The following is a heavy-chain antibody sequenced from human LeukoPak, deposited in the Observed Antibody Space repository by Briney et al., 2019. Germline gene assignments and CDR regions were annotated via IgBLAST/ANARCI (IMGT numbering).Heavy chain of an antibody. Sequence: EASVKVSCKASGYTFTSYGISWVRQAPGQGLEWMGWISAYNGNTNYAQKLQGRVTMTTDTSTSTAYMELRSLRSDDTAVYCCARDLRLRGSNYDILTGYYYYFDYWGQGTLVTVSS. CDR2: ISAYNGNT. CDR3: ARDLRLRGSNYDILTGYYYYFDY. CDR1: GYTFTSYG. D-gene: IGHD3-9*01. V-gene: IGHV1-18*01. J-gene: IGHJ4*02.